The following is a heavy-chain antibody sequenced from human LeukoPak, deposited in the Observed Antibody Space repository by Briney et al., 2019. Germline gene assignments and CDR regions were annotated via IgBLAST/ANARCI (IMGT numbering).Heavy chain of an antibody. V-gene: IGHV3-53*01. J-gene: IGHJ4*02. CDR3: ATLPSGWYNTFDY. Sequence: GGSLRLSCTVSGFTVSSNSMSWVRQAPGKGLEWVSFIYSGVGPHYSDSVKGRFTISRDDSKNTLYLQMDSLRAEDTAVYYCATLPSGWYNTFDYWGQGTLVTVSS. D-gene: IGHD6-19*01. CDR2: IYSGVGP. CDR1: GFTVSSNS.